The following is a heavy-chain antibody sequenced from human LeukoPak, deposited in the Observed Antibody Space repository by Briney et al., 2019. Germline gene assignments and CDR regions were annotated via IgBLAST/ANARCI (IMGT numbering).Heavy chain of an antibody. J-gene: IGHJ4*02. CDR2: ISSSSSTI. CDR3: AREEYQLLYGFDY. CDR1: GFTFSSYS. D-gene: IGHD2-2*02. Sequence: PGGSLRLSCAASGFTFSSYSMNWVRQAPGKGLEWVSYISSSSSTIYYADSVKSRFTISRNNVKNSLYLQMNSLRAEDTAVYYCAREEYQLLYGFDYWGQGTPVTVSS. V-gene: IGHV3-48*01.